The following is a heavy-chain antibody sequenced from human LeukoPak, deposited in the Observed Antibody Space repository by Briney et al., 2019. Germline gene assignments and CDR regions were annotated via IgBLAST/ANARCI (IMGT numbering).Heavy chain of an antibody. D-gene: IGHD2-15*01. Sequence: ASVKVSCKASGYTFSSYYIHWVRQAPGQGLEWMGGIIPIFGTANYAQKFQGRVTITADKSTSTAYMELSSLRSEDTAVYYCARGDGGSPVFDYWGQGTLVTVSS. V-gene: IGHV1-69*06. CDR1: GYTFSSYY. CDR2: IIPIFGTA. CDR3: ARGDGGSPVFDY. J-gene: IGHJ4*02.